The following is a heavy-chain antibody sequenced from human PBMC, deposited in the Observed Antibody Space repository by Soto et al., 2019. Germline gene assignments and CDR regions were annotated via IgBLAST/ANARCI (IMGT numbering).Heavy chain of an antibody. CDR3: AASSAYSHLALDF. CDR2: IIPVFGTA. CDR1: GGTFNSYG. D-gene: IGHD4-4*01. Sequence: SVKVSCKTSGGTFNSYGSNWVRQAPGQGLEWMGGIIPVFGTAKYAQKFQGRVTIVADESPTIAHMELTSLRPEDTALYFCAASSAYSHLALDFWGPGPLVTVSS. J-gene: IGHJ4*02. V-gene: IGHV1-69*13.